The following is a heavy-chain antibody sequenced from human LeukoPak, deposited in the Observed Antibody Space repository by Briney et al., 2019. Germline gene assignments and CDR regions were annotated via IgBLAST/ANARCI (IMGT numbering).Heavy chain of an antibody. J-gene: IGHJ5*02. CDR2: IYYSGST. D-gene: IGHD6-25*01. CDR1: GGSISSSSYY. CDR3: ARAPPAAEYNWFDP. Sequence: SETLSLTCTVSGGSISSSSYYWGWIRQPPGKGLEWIGSIYYSGSTYYNPSLKSRVTISVDTSKNQFSLKLSSVTAADTAVYYCARAPPAAEYNWFDPWGQGTLVTVSS. V-gene: IGHV4-39*07.